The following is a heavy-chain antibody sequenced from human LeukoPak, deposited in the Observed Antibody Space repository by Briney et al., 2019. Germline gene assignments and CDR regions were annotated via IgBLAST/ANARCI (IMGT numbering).Heavy chain of an antibody. CDR1: GGSFSGYY. CDR3: ASRDPARIFDY. Sequence: SETLSLTCAVYGGSFSGYYWSWIRQPPGKGLEWIGEINHSGSTNYNPSLKSRVTISVDTSKNQFSLKLSSVTAADTAVYYCASRDPARIFDYWGQGTLVTVSS. CDR2: INHSGST. J-gene: IGHJ4*02. D-gene: IGHD2-15*01. V-gene: IGHV4-34*01.